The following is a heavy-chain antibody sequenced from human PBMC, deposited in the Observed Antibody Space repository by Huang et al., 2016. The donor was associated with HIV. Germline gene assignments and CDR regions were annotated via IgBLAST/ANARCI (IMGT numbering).Heavy chain of an antibody. Sequence: QVQLVQSGGEVKKPGASVKVSCKASDYTFTSYGISWVRQAPGQGLEWMGWISTNNGDTNYAQKFQGRVTMTTDTSTSTAYRELRSRRSDDTAVYYCGGSSGYWSFDYWGQGTLVTVSS. CDR2: ISTNNGDT. CDR3: GGSSGYWSFDY. J-gene: IGHJ4*02. V-gene: IGHV1-18*04. CDR1: DYTFTSYG. D-gene: IGHD3-22*01.